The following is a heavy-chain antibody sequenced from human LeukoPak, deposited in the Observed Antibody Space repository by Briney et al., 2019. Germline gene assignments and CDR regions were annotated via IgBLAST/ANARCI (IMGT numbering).Heavy chain of an antibody. J-gene: IGHJ4*02. V-gene: IGHV6-1*01. CDR2: TYYRSKWYN. CDR1: GGSVSSNSAA. D-gene: IGHD3-9*01. Sequence: SQTLSLTCAISGGSVSSNSAAWNWIRQSPSRGLEWLGRTYYRSKWYNDYAVSVKSRITINPDTSKNQFSLQLNSVTPEDTAVYYCARDAYDILTGYYQYYFDYWGQGTLVTVSS. CDR3: ARDAYDILTGYYQYYFDY.